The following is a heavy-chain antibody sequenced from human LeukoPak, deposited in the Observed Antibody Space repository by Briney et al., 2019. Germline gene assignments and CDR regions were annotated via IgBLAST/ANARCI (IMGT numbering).Heavy chain of an antibody. Sequence: SETLSLTCTVSGGSISSGSYYWSWIRQPAGKGLEWIGRIYTSGSTNYNPSLKSRVTISVDRSKNQFSLKLSSVTAADTAVYYCARGIQLWFFDYWGQGTLVTVSS. V-gene: IGHV4-61*02. CDR2: IYTSGST. D-gene: IGHD5-18*01. J-gene: IGHJ4*02. CDR1: GGSISSGSYY. CDR3: ARGIQLWFFDY.